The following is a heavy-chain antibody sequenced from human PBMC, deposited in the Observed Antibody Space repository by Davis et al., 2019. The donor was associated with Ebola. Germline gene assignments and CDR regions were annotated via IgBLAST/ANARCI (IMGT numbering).Heavy chain of an antibody. D-gene: IGHD4-23*01. V-gene: IGHV3-66*01. J-gene: IGHJ4*02. CDR1: GFTVSTNY. CDR3: AQQLGDYGGNALRY. Sequence: GESLKISCVVSGFTVSTNYMNWVRQAPGKGLERVAVIYSGGNTYYADSVKGRFTISRDDAKKSLYLQMDSLRAEDTAVYYCAQQLGDYGGNALRYWGQGTLVTVSS. CDR2: IYSGGNT.